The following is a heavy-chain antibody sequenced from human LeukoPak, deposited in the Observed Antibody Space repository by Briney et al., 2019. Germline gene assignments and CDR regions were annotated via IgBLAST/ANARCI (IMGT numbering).Heavy chain of an antibody. J-gene: IGHJ3*02. CDR3: AKDWQFLRFGELLPDAFDI. CDR1: GFTFSSYA. D-gene: IGHD3-10*01. CDR2: ISGSGGST. Sequence: PGGSLRLSCAASGFTFSSYAMSWVRQAPGKGLEWVSAISGSGGSTYYADSVKGRFTISRDNSKNTLYLQMNSLRAEDTAVYYCAKDWQFLRFGELLPDAFDIWGQGTMVTVSS. V-gene: IGHV3-23*01.